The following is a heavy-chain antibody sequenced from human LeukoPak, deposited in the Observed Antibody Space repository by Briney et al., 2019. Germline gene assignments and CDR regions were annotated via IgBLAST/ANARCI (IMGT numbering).Heavy chain of an antibody. CDR3: ARDGGSYGDCPH. CDR1: GYTFTSNH. V-gene: IGHV1-46*01. CDR2: INPSDDTT. Sequence: ASVTVSCKASGYTFTSNHMHWVRQAPGQGLEWMGIINPSDDTTTYAQKFRGRVTMTRDTSTSTVYMDLSSLRSEDTAVYYCARDGGSYGDCPHWGQGTLVTVPS. J-gene: IGHJ1*01. D-gene: IGHD4-17*01.